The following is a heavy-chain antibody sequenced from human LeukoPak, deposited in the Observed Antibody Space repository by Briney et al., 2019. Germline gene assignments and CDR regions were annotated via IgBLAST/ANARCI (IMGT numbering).Heavy chain of an antibody. J-gene: IGHJ4*02. CDR1: GFTFSSYA. D-gene: IGHD4-17*01. CDR2: ISGGGDNT. Sequence: GGSLRLSCAASGFTFSSYAVSWVRQAPGKGLEWVSAISGGGDNTYYADSVRGRFTISRDNSNNTLYLQMTSLRAGDTAVYYCAKTTTDYGDYRTYWGLGTQVTVSS. V-gene: IGHV3-23*01. CDR3: AKTTTDYGDYRTY.